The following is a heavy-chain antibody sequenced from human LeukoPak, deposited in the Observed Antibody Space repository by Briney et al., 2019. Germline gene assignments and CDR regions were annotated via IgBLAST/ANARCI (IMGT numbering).Heavy chain of an antibody. V-gene: IGHV3-30*18. D-gene: IGHD1-26*01. CDR1: EFTFSSYG. Sequence: GRSLRLTCAASEFTFSSYGMHWVRQAPGKGLEWVAVISYDGSNKYYADSVKGRFTISRDNSKNTLYLQMSSLRAEDTAVCYCAKDQGWELLLYHYYGMDVWGQGTTVTVSS. CDR3: AKDQGWELLLYHYYGMDV. J-gene: IGHJ6*02. CDR2: ISYDGSNK.